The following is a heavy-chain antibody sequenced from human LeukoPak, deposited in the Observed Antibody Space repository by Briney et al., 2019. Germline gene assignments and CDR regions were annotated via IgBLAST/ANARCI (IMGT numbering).Heavy chain of an antibody. CDR1: GYSFTSYW. CDR2: IYPGDSDT. J-gene: IGHJ5*02. V-gene: IGHV5-51*01. D-gene: IGHD6-19*01. CDR3: ARQAVEQWLVQSLFDP. Sequence: GESLKISCKGSGYSFTSYWIGWVRQMPGKGLEWMGIIYPGDSDTRYSPSFQGQVTISADKSISTAYLQWSSLKASDTAMYYCARQAVEQWLVQSLFDPWGQGTLVTVSS.